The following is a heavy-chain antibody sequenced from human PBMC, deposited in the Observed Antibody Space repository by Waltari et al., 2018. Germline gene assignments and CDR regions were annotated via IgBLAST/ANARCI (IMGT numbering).Heavy chain of an antibody. D-gene: IGHD6-13*01. J-gene: IGHJ4*02. V-gene: IGHV3-49*03. CDR2: IRSKADGGTT. CDR3: TKFSSSWYLFDY. Sequence: EVQLVESGGGLVQPGRSLRLSCTASGCTFGDYAMSWFRQAPGKGLEWVGVIRSKADGGTTEYAASVKGRFTISRDDSKSIAYLQMNSLKTEYTAVYYCTKFSSSWYLFDYWGQGTLVTVSS. CDR1: GCTFGDYA.